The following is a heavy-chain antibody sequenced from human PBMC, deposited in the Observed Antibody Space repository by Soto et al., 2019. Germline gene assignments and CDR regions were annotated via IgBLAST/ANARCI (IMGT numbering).Heavy chain of an antibody. D-gene: IGHD3-10*01. J-gene: IGHJ3*02. V-gene: IGHV3-30*18. CDR2: ISYDGSNK. Sequence: GGSLRLSCAASGFTFSSYGMHWVRQAPGKGLEWVAVISYDGSNKYYADSVKGRFTISRDISKNTLYLQMNSLRAEDTAVYYCAKVIVRGVISAFDIWGQGTMVTVSS. CDR1: GFTFSSYG. CDR3: AKVIVRGVISAFDI.